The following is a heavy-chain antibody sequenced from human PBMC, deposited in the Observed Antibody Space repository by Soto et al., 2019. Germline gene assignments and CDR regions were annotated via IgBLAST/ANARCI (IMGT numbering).Heavy chain of an antibody. CDR2: ISGGSTTI. Sequence: EVQLVESGGGLAQPGGSLRLSCAASGFSFNIYSMNWVRQAPGKGLEWLSYISGGSTTIYYTDSVKGRFTISRDNAKKSLFLQMNSLRDEDTAIYYCARDPGYNVYHGMDVW. D-gene: IGHD5-12*01. CDR1: GFSFNIYS. V-gene: IGHV3-48*02. J-gene: IGHJ6*01. CDR3: ARDPGYNVYHGMDV.